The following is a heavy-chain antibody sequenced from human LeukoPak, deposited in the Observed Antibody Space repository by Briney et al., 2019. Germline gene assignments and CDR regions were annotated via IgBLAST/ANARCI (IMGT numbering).Heavy chain of an antibody. CDR3: ARPSTPHSGWYRRYSFDI. V-gene: IGHV5-51*01. J-gene: IGHJ3*02. Sequence: GESLKISCKGSGYSFTSYWIGWVRQMPGKGLEWMGIIYPGDSDTRYSPSFQGQVTISADTSISTAYLQWSSLRASDTTMYYCARPSTPHSGWYRRYSFDIWGQGTMVIVSS. D-gene: IGHD6-19*01. CDR2: IYPGDSDT. CDR1: GYSFTSYW.